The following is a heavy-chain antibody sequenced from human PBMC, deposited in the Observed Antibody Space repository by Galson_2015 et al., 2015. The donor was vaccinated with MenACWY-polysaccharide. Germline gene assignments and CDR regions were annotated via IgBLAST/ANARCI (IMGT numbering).Heavy chain of an antibody. D-gene: IGHD3-10*01. J-gene: IGHJ3*02. V-gene: IGHV3-23*01. CDR1: GFTFSSYA. CDR2: ISGSGGST. Sequence: SLRLSCAASGFTFSSYAMSWVRQAPGKGLEWVSAISGSGGSTYYADSVKGRLTISRDNSKNTLYLQMNSLRAEDTAVYYCARAVPVLLWFGESTPHHDAFDIWGQGTMVTVSS. CDR3: ARAVPVLLWFGESTPHHDAFDI.